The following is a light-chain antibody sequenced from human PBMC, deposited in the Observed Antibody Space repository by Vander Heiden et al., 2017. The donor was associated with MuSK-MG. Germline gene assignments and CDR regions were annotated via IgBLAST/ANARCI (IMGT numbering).Light chain of an antibody. CDR3: QSFDNRLSGTYV. J-gene: IGLJ1*01. Sequence: QSVLTHEPSVSGAPGQMVTISCSGSNSNIGAGYAVHWYQQFPGKAPKLLIYDDTSRPSGVPDRFSGSKSGISASLVITGLHVEDEADYYCQSFDNRLSGTYVFGTGTKVSVL. CDR2: DDT. V-gene: IGLV1-40*01. CDR1: NSNIGAGYA.